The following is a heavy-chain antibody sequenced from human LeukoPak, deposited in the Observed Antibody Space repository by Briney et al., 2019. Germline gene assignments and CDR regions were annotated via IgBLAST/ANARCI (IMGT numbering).Heavy chain of an antibody. V-gene: IGHV1-46*01. Sequence: ASVKVSCKASGYTLTSYYMHWVRRAPGQGLEWMGIINPSGGSTSYAQKFQGRVTMTRDTSTSTVYMELSSLRSEDTAVYYCAREAQYYYDSSGIRYWGQGTLVTVSS. CDR3: AREAQYYYDSSGIRY. CDR2: INPSGGST. J-gene: IGHJ4*02. CDR1: GYTLTSYY. D-gene: IGHD3-22*01.